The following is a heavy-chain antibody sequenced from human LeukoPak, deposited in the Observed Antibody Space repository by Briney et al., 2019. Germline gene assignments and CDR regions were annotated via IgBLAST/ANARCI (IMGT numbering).Heavy chain of an antibody. V-gene: IGHV4-59*08. Sequence: SETLSLTCTVSGGSISSYYWSWIRQPPGKGLEWIGYIYYSGCTNYNPSLKSRVTISVDTSKNQFSLKLSSVTAADTAVYYCARLITVNDWFDPWGQGTLVTVSS. CDR2: IYYSGCT. CDR3: ARLITVNDWFDP. D-gene: IGHD2/OR15-2a*01. J-gene: IGHJ5*02. CDR1: GGSISSYY.